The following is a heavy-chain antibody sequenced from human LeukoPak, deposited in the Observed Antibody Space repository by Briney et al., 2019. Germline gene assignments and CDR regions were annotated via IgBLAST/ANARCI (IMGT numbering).Heavy chain of an antibody. J-gene: IGHJ4*02. CDR2: ISSSSSTI. CDR1: GFTFSSYS. V-gene: IGHV3-48*04. Sequence: GGSLRLSCAASGFTFSSYSTNWVRQAPGKGLEWVSYISSSSSTIYYADSVKGRFTTSRDNAKNSLYLQMNSLRAEDTAVYYCARGGSYGDYDYWGQGTLVTVSS. D-gene: IGHD4-17*01. CDR3: ARGGSYGDYDY.